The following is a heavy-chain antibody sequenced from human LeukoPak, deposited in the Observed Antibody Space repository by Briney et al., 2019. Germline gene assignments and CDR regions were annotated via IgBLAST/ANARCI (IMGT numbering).Heavy chain of an antibody. CDR1: GFTFSSNW. CDR3: AKGLYYYDSSGYPY. D-gene: IGHD3-22*01. CDR2: IQYDGSNR. J-gene: IGHJ4*02. V-gene: IGHV3-30*02. Sequence: QPGGSLRLSCAASGFTFSSNWMHWVRQAPGKGPEWVAFIQYDGSNRYYVDSVKGRFTISRDNSKNTLYLQMNILRVEDTAVYYCAKGLYYYDSSGYPYWGQGSLVTVSS.